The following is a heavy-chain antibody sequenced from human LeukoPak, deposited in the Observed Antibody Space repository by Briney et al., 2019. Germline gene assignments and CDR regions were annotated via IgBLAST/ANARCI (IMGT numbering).Heavy chain of an antibody. CDR1: GYSFTSYW. CDR2: IYPGDSDT. J-gene: IGHJ6*03. V-gene: IGHV5-51*01. Sequence: GESLKISCKGSGYSFTSYWIGWVRQMPGKGLEWMGIIYPGDSDTRYSPSSQGQVTISADKSISTAYLQWSSLKASDTAMYYCARVGADFWSNYYYMDVWGKGTTVTVSS. D-gene: IGHD3-3*01. CDR3: ARVGADFWSNYYYMDV.